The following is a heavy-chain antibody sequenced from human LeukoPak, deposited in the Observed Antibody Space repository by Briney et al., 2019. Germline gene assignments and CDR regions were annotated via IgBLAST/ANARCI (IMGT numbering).Heavy chain of an antibody. J-gene: IGHJ4*02. V-gene: IGHV6-1*01. Sequence: SQTLSLTCAISGDDVSSNSAAWSWIRLSPSRGLEWLGRTYYRSKWYYDYAVSVKSRLTVNPDTSKNQFSLQLNSVTPEDTAVYYCARAFAGYFFDYWGQEILVTVSS. D-gene: IGHD3-16*01. CDR2: TYYRSKWYY. CDR1: GDDVSSNSAA. CDR3: ARAFAGYFFDY.